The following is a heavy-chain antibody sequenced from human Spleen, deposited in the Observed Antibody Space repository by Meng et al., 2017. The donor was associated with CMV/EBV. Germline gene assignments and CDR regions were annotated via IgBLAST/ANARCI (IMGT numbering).Heavy chain of an antibody. V-gene: IGHV1-18*04. D-gene: IGHD2-15*01. CDR1: GYTFTGYY. Sequence: ASVKVSCKASGYTFTGYYIHWVRQAPGQGLEWMGWINTYKGDTKYAQKFQSRVTLTTDTSTSTAYMELRSLRSDDTAVYYSARVPSTYSPEGDYWGQGTLVTVSS. J-gene: IGHJ4*02. CDR2: INTYKGDT. CDR3: ARVPSTYSPEGDY.